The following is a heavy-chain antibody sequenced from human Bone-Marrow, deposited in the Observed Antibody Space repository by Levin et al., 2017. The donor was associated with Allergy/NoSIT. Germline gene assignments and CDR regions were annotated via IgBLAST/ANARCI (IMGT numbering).Heavy chain of an antibody. D-gene: IGHD3-3*01. CDR1: GGSISSYY. J-gene: IGHJ6*02. CDR2: IYYSGST. V-gene: IGHV4-59*01. CDR3: ARGTYYDFGSGYPYYDDYGMDV. Sequence: SQTLSLTCTVSGGSISSYYWSWIRQPPGKGLEWIGYIYYSGSTNYNPSLKSRVTISVDTSKNQFSLKLSSVTAADTAVYYCARGTYYDFGSGYPYYDDYGMDVWGQGTTVTVSS.